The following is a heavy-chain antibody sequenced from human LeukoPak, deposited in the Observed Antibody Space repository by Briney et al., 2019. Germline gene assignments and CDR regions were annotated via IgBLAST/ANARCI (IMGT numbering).Heavy chain of an antibody. J-gene: IGHJ6*04. Sequence: GGSLRLSCAASGFSFSDYAMNWVRQAPGKGLEWVSYISSSGSTIYYADSVKGRFTISRDNAKNSLYLQMNSLRAEDTAVYYCAELGITMIGGVWGKGTTVTISS. CDR3: AELGITMIGGV. V-gene: IGHV3-48*03. CDR1: GFSFSDYA. CDR2: ISSSGSTI. D-gene: IGHD3-10*02.